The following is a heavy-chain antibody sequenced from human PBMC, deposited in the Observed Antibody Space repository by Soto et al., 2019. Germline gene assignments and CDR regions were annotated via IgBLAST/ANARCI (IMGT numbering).Heavy chain of an antibody. Sequence: QVQLVQSGAEVKKPGASVKVSCKASGYTFSGYAMGWVRQAPGPGLEWMGWISAYNGNTDYAQKFQGRVTMTTDTSTSTAYMELRSLTSDDTAVYYCARPFGDYGDYAWSLRYWGQGTLVTVSS. CDR3: ARPFGDYGDYAWSLRY. V-gene: IGHV1-18*01. CDR1: GYTFSGYA. D-gene: IGHD4-17*01. J-gene: IGHJ4*02. CDR2: ISAYNGNT.